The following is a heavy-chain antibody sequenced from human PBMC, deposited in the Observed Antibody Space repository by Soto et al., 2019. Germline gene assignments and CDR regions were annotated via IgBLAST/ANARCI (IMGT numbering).Heavy chain of an antibody. CDR3: ARNPYGDYVGFDDY. D-gene: IGHD4-17*01. CDR1: GGSISSGDYY. CDR2: IYYSGST. V-gene: IGHV4-30-4*01. J-gene: IGHJ4*02. Sequence: PSETLSLTCTVSGGSISSGDYYWSWIRQPPGKGLEWIGYIYYSGSTYYNPSLKSRVTISVDTSKNQFSLKLSSVTAADTAVYYCARNPYGDYVGFDDYWGQGTLVNVS.